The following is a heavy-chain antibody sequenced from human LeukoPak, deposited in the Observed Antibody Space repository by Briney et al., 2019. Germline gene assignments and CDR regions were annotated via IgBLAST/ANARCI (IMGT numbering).Heavy chain of an antibody. Sequence: SETLSLTCTVSGVSTNFYYWSWIRQPAGKGLEWIGRIYSTGSTNYSPSLKSRVTMSVDKSKNQFSLNLSSVTAADTAVYYCARGIADPYSFDSWGQGTLVTVSS. CDR1: GVSTNFYY. J-gene: IGHJ4*02. CDR2: IYSTGST. D-gene: IGHD6-13*01. V-gene: IGHV4-4*07. CDR3: ARGIADPYSFDS.